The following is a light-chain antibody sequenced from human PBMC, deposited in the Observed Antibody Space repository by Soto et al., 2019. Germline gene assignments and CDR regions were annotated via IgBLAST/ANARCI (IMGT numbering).Light chain of an antibody. CDR1: QSVSNNY. V-gene: IGKV3-20*01. J-gene: IGKJ1*01. Sequence: EIVLTQSPCTLSLSPGERATLSCRASQSVSNNYLAWYQQKPGQAPKLLIYGASSRATGIPDRFSGSGSGTDFTLTISRLEPEDFAVYYCQQYGSSPWTFGQGTKVDI. CDR2: GAS. CDR3: QQYGSSPWT.